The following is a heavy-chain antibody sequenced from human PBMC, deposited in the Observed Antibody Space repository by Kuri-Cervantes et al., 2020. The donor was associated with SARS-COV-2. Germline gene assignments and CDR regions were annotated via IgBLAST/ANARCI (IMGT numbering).Heavy chain of an antibody. CDR3: ARDIAISGNYFDY. J-gene: IGHJ4*02. V-gene: IGHV3-74*01. Sequence: LSLTCAASGFSFRSYWIDWVRQAPGKGLVWVSRITGDGSNTNYADFVKGRFTIPRDNPKDTLYLKMNSLIAEDRAVYYCARDIAISGNYFDYWGQGTLVTVSS. CDR2: ITGDGSNT. D-gene: IGHD6-13*01. CDR1: GFSFRSYW.